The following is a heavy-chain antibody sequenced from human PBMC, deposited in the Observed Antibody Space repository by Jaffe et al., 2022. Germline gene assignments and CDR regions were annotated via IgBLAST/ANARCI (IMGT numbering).Heavy chain of an antibody. V-gene: IGHV1-69*05. CDR1: GGTFSSYA. J-gene: IGHJ3*02. CDR3: AREIVVVTATPPVAFDI. D-gene: IGHD2-21*02. CDR2: IIPIFGTA. Sequence: QVQLVQSGAEVKKPGSSVKVSCKASGGTFSSYAISWVRQAPGQGLEWMGGIIPIFGTANYAQKFQGRVTITTDESTSTAYMELSSLRSEDTAVYYCAREIVVVTATPPVAFDIWGQGTMVTVSS.